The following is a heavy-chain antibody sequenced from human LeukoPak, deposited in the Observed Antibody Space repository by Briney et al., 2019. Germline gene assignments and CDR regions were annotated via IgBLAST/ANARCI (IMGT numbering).Heavy chain of an antibody. CDR1: GGSISSNF. CDR2: IYTSGIT. D-gene: IGHD6-19*01. Sequence: TSETLSLTCSVSGGSISSNFWSWIRQPAGKGLGWIGRIYTSGITNYNPSLKSRVTMSVDTSKKQFSLSLSSVTAADTAVYYCAREHVGYSSAWHDLDFWGQGALVTVSS. J-gene: IGHJ4*02. V-gene: IGHV4-4*07. CDR3: AREHVGYSSAWHDLDF.